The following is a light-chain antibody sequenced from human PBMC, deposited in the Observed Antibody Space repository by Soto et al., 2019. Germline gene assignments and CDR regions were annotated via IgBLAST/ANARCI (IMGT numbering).Light chain of an antibody. J-gene: IGLJ1*01. CDR3: SSYTTSSALQV. CDR1: SSDVGDYNY. CDR2: GVN. Sequence: QSVLTQPASVSGSPGQSITISCTGTSSDVGDYNYVSWYQQHPGEAPKLMIYGVNNRPSGVSNRFSGSKSGNTASLTISGLQADDEADYYCSSYTTSSALQVFGTGTKVTVL. V-gene: IGLV2-14*01.